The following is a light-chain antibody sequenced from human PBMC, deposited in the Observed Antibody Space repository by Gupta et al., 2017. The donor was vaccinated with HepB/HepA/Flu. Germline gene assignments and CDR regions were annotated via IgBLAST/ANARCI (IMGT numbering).Light chain of an antibody. CDR3: QSWDSKGVV. J-gene: IGLJ2*01. CDR2: QDS. CDR1: SLENKY. V-gene: IGLV3-1*01. Sequence: SFALTPPPLVSVSPGQTSTVTCSGVSLENKYACWYQQKPGQSPVLVIYQDSKRPAGIPERFSGSNSENTATLTISGTQAIDEADYYSQSWDSKGVVFGGGTKLTVL.